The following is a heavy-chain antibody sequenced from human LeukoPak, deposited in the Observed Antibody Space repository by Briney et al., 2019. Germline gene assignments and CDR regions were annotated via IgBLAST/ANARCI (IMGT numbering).Heavy chain of an antibody. D-gene: IGHD3-3*01. CDR3: ARSTKTPIYYDFWSGPLNWFDP. Sequence: PSETLSLTCAVYGGSFSGYYWSWIRQPPGKGLEWIGEINHSGSTNYNPSLKSRVTISVDTSKNQFSLKLSSVTAADTAVYYCARSTKTPIYYDFWSGPLNWFDPWGQGTLVTVSS. J-gene: IGHJ5*02. CDR1: GGSFSGYY. CDR2: INHSGST. V-gene: IGHV4-34*01.